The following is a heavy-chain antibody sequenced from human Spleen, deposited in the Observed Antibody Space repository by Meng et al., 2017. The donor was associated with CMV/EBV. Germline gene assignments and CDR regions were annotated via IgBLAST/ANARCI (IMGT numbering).Heavy chain of an antibody. CDR1: GYTFIDYY. D-gene: IGHD5/OR15-5a*01. Sequence: ASVKVSCKASGYTFIDYYMHWVRQAPGQGLEWMGIINPSSSRTTYAQKFQGRATMTRDTSTSTVYMELSSLRSDDTAVYFCAKESGEVSGSFDSWGQGTLVTVS. CDR2: INPSSSRT. J-gene: IGHJ4*02. V-gene: IGHV1-46*01. CDR3: AKESGEVSGSFDS.